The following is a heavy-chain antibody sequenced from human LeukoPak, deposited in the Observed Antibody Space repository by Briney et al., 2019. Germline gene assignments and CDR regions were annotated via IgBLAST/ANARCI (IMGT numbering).Heavy chain of an antibody. CDR3: ARYGSGSYPY. CDR1: GFTFSSYS. D-gene: IGHD3-10*01. J-gene: IGHJ4*02. V-gene: IGHV3-21*01. CDR2: ISSSSSYV. Sequence: GGSLRLSCAASGFTFSSYSMHWVRQAPGKGLEWVSSISSSSSYVYYADSVKGRFTISRDIAKNSLYLQMNSLRAEDTAVYYCARYGSGSYPYWGQGTLVTVSS.